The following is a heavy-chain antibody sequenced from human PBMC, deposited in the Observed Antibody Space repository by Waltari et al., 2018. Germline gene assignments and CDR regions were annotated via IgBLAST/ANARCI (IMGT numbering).Heavy chain of an antibody. CDR2: IYWRGST. J-gene: IGHJ3*02. V-gene: IGHV4-59*01. CDR3: ARQGVGGMDAFDI. D-gene: IGHD2-15*01. Sequence: QVRLQESGPGLVKPSETLSLTCPVSGTSISPYYWTWIRQPPGKGLEWIGYIYWRGSTNYNPSLKSRVTMSVDTSKNQFSLKLSSMIAADTGVYYCARQGVGGMDAFDIWGQGRMVIVSS. CDR1: GTSISPYY.